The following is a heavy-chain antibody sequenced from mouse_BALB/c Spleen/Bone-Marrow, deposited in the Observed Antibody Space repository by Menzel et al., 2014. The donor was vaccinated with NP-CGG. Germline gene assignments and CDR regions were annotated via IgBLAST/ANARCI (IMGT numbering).Heavy chain of an antibody. Sequence: VQLKESGAELVRSGASVKLSCTASGLNIKDYYMHWVKQRPEQGLEWIGWIDPENGDTEYAPKFQGKATMTADTSSNTAYLQLSSLTSEDTAVYYCNEGYGNYGYWGQGTTLTVSS. D-gene: IGHD2-10*02. CDR1: GLNIKDYY. J-gene: IGHJ2*01. CDR3: NEGYGNYGY. V-gene: IGHV14-4*02. CDR2: IDPENGDT.